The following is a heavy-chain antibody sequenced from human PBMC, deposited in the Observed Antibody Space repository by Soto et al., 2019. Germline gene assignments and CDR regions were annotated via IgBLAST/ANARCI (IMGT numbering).Heavy chain of an antibody. D-gene: IGHD6-19*01. CDR3: AKAYSSGWYFPYYCYGMDV. Sequence: GGSLRLSCAASGFTFSSYAMSWVRQAPGKGLEWVSAISGSGGSTYYADSVKGRFTISRDNSKNTLYLQMNSLRAEDTAVYYCAKAYSSGWYFPYYCYGMDVWGQGTTVTVSS. CDR2: ISGSGGST. CDR1: GFTFSSYA. V-gene: IGHV3-23*01. J-gene: IGHJ6*02.